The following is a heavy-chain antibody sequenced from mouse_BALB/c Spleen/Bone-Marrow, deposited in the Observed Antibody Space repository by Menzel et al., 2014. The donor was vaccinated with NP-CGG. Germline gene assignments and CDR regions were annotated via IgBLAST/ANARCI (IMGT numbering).Heavy chain of an antibody. J-gene: IGHJ4*01. CDR2: ILPGSGST. CDR3: ARGGYYGSSYEDYAMDY. D-gene: IGHD1-1*01. Sequence: VKLQESGAELMKPGASVKISRKATGYTFSSYWIEWVKQRPGHGLEWIGEILPGSGSTNYNERFKGKATFTADTSSNTAYMQLSSLTSEDSAVYYCARGGYYGSSYEDYAMDYWGQGTSVTVSS. CDR1: GYTFSSYW. V-gene: IGHV1-9*01.